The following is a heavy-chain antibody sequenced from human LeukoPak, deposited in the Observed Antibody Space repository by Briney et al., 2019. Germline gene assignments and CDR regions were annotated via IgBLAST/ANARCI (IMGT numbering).Heavy chain of an antibody. V-gene: IGHV4-34*01. CDR3: ARGSAGHRITMIVGRGAFDI. Sequence: SETLSLTCAVYGGSFSGYYWSWIRLPPGKGLEWIGEINHSGSTNYNPSLKSRVTISVDTSKNQFSLKLSSVTAADTAVYYCARGSAGHRITMIVGRGAFDIWGQGTMVTVSS. J-gene: IGHJ3*02. CDR1: GGSFSGYY. D-gene: IGHD3-22*01. CDR2: INHSGST.